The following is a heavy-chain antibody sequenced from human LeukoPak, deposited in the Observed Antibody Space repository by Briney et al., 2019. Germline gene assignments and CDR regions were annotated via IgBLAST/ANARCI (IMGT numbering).Heavy chain of an antibody. CDR2: ISGSGGST. V-gene: IGHV3-23*01. D-gene: IGHD2-21*02. J-gene: IGHJ4*02. CDR1: GFTFSSYA. CDR3: AKDACYGGDCYSDY. Sequence: TGGSLRLSCAASGFTFSSYAMSWVRQAPGKGLEWVSAISGSGGSTYYADSVKGRFTISRDNSKNTLYLQMNSLRAEDTAVYYCAKDACYGGDCYSDYWGQGTLVTVSS.